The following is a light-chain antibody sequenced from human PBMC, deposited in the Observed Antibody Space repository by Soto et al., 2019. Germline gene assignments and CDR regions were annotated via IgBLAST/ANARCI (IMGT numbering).Light chain of an antibody. CDR2: GTS. J-gene: IGKJ2*01. CDR1: QNVGRN. CDR3: QQYHNWPPMST. Sequence: EIVMTQSPDTLSVSPGERATLSCRASQNVGRNVAWYQQRPGQAPRLLIHGTSTRAADIPARFSGSVYGTEFTHTISSLQPEDFVIYYCQQYHNWPPMSTFGQGTKLDMK. V-gene: IGKV3-15*01.